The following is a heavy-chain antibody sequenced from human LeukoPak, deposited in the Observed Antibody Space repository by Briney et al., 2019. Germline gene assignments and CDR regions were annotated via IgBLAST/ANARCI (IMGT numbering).Heavy chain of an antibody. D-gene: IGHD6-13*01. Sequence: ASVKVSCKASGYTFTSYYMHWVRQAPGQGLEWMGIINPSGGSTGYAQKFQGRVTMTRDTSTSTVYMELSSLRSEDTAVYYCARYDLVVYSSSWYQGYFQHWGQGTLVTVSS. CDR2: INPSGGST. V-gene: IGHV1-46*01. CDR3: ARYDLVVYSSSWYQGYFQH. CDR1: GYTFTSYY. J-gene: IGHJ1*01.